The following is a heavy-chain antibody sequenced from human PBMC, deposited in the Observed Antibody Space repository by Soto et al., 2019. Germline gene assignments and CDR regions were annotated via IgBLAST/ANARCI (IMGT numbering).Heavy chain of an antibody. J-gene: IGHJ6*02. Sequence: GASVKVSCKASGGPFSSYAISWVRQAPGQGLEWMGGIIPIFGTANYAQKFQGRVTITADESTSTAYMELSSLRSEDTAVYYCAREGIVVVPAAIRPYYYYYGMDVWGQGTTVTV. D-gene: IGHD2-2*01. CDR1: GGPFSSYA. CDR2: IIPIFGTA. V-gene: IGHV1-69*13. CDR3: AREGIVVVPAAIRPYYYYYGMDV.